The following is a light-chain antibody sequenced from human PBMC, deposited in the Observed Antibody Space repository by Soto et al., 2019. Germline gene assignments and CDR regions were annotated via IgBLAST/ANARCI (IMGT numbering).Light chain of an antibody. J-gene: IGKJ2*01. Sequence: DIQMTQSPSAMSASVGDRVTITCRASQGISNSVAWFQQKPGSVPKRLIYAASSLQSGVPSRFSGSGSGTEFTLTISGLQPEDFAAYYCLQHSRYPHTFGQGAQLEIK. CDR3: LQHSRYPHT. CDR2: AAS. CDR1: QGISNS. V-gene: IGKV1-17*03.